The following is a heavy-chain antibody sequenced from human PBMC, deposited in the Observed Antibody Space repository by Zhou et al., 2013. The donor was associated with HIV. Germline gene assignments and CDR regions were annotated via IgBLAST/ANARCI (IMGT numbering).Heavy chain of an antibody. CDR3: AIDRVLQQRLENTLAI. J-gene: IGHJ3*02. CDR1: GYTLTGFG. V-gene: IGHV1-18*01. CDR2: ISSYRGHT. Sequence: QVQLMQSGGEVKRPGASVKVSCKASGYTLTGFGLSWVRQAPGKGLEWVGWISSYRGHTNYAQKLQGRVSVTTDTSTNTAYFEATSLKPDDTAMYYCAIDRVLQQRLENTLAIWGQGTLVSVSS. D-gene: IGHD6-13*01.